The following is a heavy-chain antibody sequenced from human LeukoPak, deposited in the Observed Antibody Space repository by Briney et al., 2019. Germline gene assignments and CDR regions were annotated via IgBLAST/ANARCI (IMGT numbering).Heavy chain of an antibody. CDR2: IYYSGST. CDR3: ARMRYYYDSSGQYNWFDP. J-gene: IGHJ5*02. V-gene: IGHV4-31*03. D-gene: IGHD3-22*01. CDR1: GGFISSGGYY. Sequence: SETLSLTCTVSGGFISSGGYYWSWIRQHPGKGLEWIGYIYYSGSTYYNPSLKSRVTISVDTSKNQFSLKLSSVTAADTAVYYCARMRYYYDSSGQYNWFDPWGQGTLVTVSS.